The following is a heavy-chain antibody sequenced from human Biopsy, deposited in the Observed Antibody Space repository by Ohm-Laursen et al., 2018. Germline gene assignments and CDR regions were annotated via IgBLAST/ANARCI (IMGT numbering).Heavy chain of an antibody. D-gene: IGHD2-21*01. CDR2: INWDDAK. V-gene: IGHV2-70*16. CDR3: ARIPIPIFSAALVYRHRRHLQGLDV. Sequence: TQTLTLTCTLSGFSLNSRGMSVTWIRQPPGKALEWLARINWDDAKFYSASQKARLTISKGTSGDHVVLTLSDVDPVDTGTYYCARIPIPIFSAALVYRHRRHLQGLDVWGQGTTVIVSS. CDR1: GFSLNSRGMS. J-gene: IGHJ6*02.